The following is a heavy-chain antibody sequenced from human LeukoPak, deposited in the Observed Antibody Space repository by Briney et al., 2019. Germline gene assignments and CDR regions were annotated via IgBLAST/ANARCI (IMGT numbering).Heavy chain of an antibody. Sequence: GGSLRLSCAASGFTVSSNYMSWVRQAPGKGLEWVSVIYSGGSTYYADSVKGRFIISRDNSKNTLYLQMNSLRAEDTAVYYCARDVVRGGANWFDPWGQGTLVTVSS. J-gene: IGHJ5*02. V-gene: IGHV3-66*01. D-gene: IGHD3-10*01. CDR2: IYSGGST. CDR1: GFTVSSNY. CDR3: ARDVVRGGANWFDP.